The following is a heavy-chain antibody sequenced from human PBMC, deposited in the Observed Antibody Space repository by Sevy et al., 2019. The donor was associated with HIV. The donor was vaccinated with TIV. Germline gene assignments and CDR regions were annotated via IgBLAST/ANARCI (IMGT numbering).Heavy chain of an antibody. CDR3: TTDVRCSSTSCYTW. CDR2: IKSKTDGGTT. CDR1: GFTFSNAW. D-gene: IGHD2-2*02. J-gene: IGHJ4*02. Sequence: GGSLRLSCAASGFTFSNAWMSWVRQAPGKGLEWVGRIKSKTDGGTTDYAAPVKGRFTISRDDSKNTLYLQMNSLKTADTAVYYCTTDVRCSSTSCYTWWGQGTLVTVSS. V-gene: IGHV3-15*01.